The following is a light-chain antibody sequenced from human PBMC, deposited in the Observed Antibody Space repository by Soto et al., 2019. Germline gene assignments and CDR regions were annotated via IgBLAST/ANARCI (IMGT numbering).Light chain of an antibody. V-gene: IGLV2-14*01. J-gene: IGLJ2*01. CDR2: EVS. CDR3: SSYTSANTLV. Sequence: QSVLTQPASVSGSLGQSITISCTGSNSDIGGDDFVSWYQQHPGRVPRLMIFEVSHRPSGVSYRFSGSKSANTASLTISGLQPEDEADYYCSSYTSANTLVFGGGTKLTVL. CDR1: NSDIGGDDF.